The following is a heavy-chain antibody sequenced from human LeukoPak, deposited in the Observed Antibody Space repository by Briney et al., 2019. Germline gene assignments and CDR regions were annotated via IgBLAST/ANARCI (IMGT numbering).Heavy chain of an antibody. J-gene: IGHJ4*02. V-gene: IGHV4-38-2*02. CDR1: GDSVTNDFF. CDR2: FCLGRDT. Sequence: SSETLSLTCTVSGDSVTNDFFWGWVRPPPGKELEWIGSFCLGRDTYYRPSLKSRVTISVDTSKNQFSLNLNSVTAADTAVYYCARWASISRQPGGFFDHWGQGTPVTVSS. CDR3: ARWASISRQPGGFFDH. D-gene: IGHD3-16*01.